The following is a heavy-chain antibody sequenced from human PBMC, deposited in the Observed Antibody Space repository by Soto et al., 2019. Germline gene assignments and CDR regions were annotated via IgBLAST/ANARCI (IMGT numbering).Heavy chain of an antibody. V-gene: IGHV1-18*01. CDR2: ISAYTDDP. CDR3: ARVIPGAEAWFDP. CDR1: GKTFTNFG. D-gene: IGHD2-2*01. J-gene: IGHJ5*02. Sequence: GASVKVSCKASGKTFTNFGVTWLRQAPGQGLEWMGWISAYTDDPNYAQKFQGRVTMTIDTSTSTAYLDLRSLTSDDTAVYYCARVIPGAEAWFDPWGQGTLVTVSS.